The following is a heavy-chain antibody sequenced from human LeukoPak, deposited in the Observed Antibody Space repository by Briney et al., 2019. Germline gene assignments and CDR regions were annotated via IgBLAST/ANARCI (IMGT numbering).Heavy chain of an antibody. J-gene: IGHJ4*02. CDR3: ARVAEAAAFDY. D-gene: IGHD6-13*01. V-gene: IGHV3-7*01. CDR2: IKHDGSEK. CDR1: GFTFSNYW. Sequence: GGSLRLSCVASGFTFSNYWMSWVRQAPGKGLEWVGNIKHDGSEKYYVDSVKGRFTISRDNAKNSVYLQMNSLRAEDTALYYCARVAEAAAFDYWGQGTLVTVSS.